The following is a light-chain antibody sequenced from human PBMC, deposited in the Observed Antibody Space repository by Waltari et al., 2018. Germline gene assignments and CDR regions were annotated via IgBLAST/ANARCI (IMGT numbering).Light chain of an antibody. Sequence: DIVMTQSPDSLAVSLGERATINCKSSRSVLYSTNNKNYLAWYQQKPGQPPRLLIYWASTRESGVPDRFSGSGSGTDFTLTISSLQAEDVAVCYCQHYDELPLTFGGGTKVEIK. V-gene: IGKV4-1*01. CDR2: WAS. CDR3: QHYDELPLT. J-gene: IGKJ4*01. CDR1: RSVLYSTNNKNY.